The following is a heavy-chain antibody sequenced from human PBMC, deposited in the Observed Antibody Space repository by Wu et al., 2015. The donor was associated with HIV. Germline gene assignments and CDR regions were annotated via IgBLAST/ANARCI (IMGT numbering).Heavy chain of an antibody. CDR2: IIPIFGTA. J-gene: IGHJ6*02. D-gene: IGHD5-18*01. Sequence: QVQLVAGPGAEVKEASGPQVEGLRARLLEAPSAAMLSSWVRQAPGQGLEWMGRIIPIFGTANYAQKFQGRVTITADESTSTAYMELSSLRSEDTAVYYCAREGPIGTAMVLYGMDVWGQGTTVTVSS. V-gene: IGHV1-69*13. CDR1: EAPSAAML. CDR3: AREGPIGTAMVLYGMDV.